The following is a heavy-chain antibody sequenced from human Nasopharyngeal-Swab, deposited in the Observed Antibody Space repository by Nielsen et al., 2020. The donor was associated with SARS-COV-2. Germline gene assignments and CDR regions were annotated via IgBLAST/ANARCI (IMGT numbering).Heavy chain of an antibody. V-gene: IGHV3-21*01. Sequence: GESLKISCAASGFIFSSYSMNWVRQAPGKGLEWVSSISSSSSYIYYADSVKGRFTISRDNAKNSLYLQMNSLRAEDTAVYYCARDQNRIDYSNKNPKLYYYYGMDVWGQGTTVTVSS. J-gene: IGHJ6*02. CDR2: ISSSSSYI. CDR3: ARDQNRIDYSNKNPKLYYYYGMDV. D-gene: IGHD4-11*01. CDR1: GFIFSSYS.